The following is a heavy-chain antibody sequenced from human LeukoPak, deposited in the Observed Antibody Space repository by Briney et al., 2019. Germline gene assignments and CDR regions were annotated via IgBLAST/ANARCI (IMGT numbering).Heavy chain of an antibody. V-gene: IGHV1-69*13. J-gene: IGHJ5*02. CDR2: IIPMFGTS. CDR1: GGTFNSYA. D-gene: IGHD2-2*01. Sequence: SVKVSCKASGGTFNSYAISWVRQAPGQGLEWMGGIIPMFGTSTSAQKFQGRVTITADESTSTAYMELSSLRSEDTAVYYCATHRSLSTHWFDPWGQGTLVTVSS. CDR3: ATHRSLSTHWFDP.